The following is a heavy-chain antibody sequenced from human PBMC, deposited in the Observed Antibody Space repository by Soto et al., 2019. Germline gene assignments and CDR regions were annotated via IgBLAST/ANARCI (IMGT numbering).Heavy chain of an antibody. CDR2: INHSGST. CDR3: ARGPGYCSGGSCYESDLDD. Sequence: SETLSLTCAVYGGSFSGYYWSWIRQPPGKGLEWIGEINHSGSTNYNPSLKSRVTISVDTSKNQFSLKLSSVTAADTAVYYCARGPGYCSGGSCYESDLDDWGQGTRVTVSS. J-gene: IGHJ4*02. V-gene: IGHV4-34*01. CDR1: GGSFSGYY. D-gene: IGHD2-15*01.